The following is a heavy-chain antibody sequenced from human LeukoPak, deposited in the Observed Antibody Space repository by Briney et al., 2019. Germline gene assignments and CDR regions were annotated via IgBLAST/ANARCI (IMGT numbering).Heavy chain of an antibody. CDR3: ARDSWGVET. V-gene: IGHV3-30-3*01. CDR2: ISYDGSKT. J-gene: IGHJ3*01. CDR1: GFTFSTYP. Sequence: GRSLRLSCAASGFTFSTYPMHWVRQAPGKGLEWVAVISYDGSKTYYADSVKGRFTISRDNSKTTLYLQMNSLRAEDTALYYCARDSWGVETWGQGTMVTVSS. D-gene: IGHD3-16*01.